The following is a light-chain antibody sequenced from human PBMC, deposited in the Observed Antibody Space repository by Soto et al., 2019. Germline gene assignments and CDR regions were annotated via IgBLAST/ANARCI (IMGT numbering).Light chain of an antibody. Sequence: QSVLTQPPSVSGAPGQRVTISCTGSSSNIGAYDVHWYQQLPGTAPKLLIYGNNNRPSGVPDRFSGSKSGTSASLAITGLQAEDEADYYCQSNDSTLNGWVFGGGTKLTVL. CDR2: GNN. CDR3: QSNDSTLNGWV. CDR1: SSNIGAYD. J-gene: IGLJ3*02. V-gene: IGLV1-40*01.